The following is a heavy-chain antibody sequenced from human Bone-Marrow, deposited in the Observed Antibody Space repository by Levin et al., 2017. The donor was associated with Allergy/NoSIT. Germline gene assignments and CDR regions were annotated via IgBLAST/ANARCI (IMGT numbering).Heavy chain of an antibody. Sequence: SETLSFTCTVSGGSISSSSYYWGWIRQPPGKGLEWIGSIYYSGSTYYNPSLKSRVTISVDTSKNQFSLKLSSVTAADTAVYYCARHGGPDGYRGARHFDYWGQGTLVTVSS. CDR1: GGSISSSSYY. D-gene: IGHD5-12*01. CDR2: IYYSGST. J-gene: IGHJ4*02. V-gene: IGHV4-39*01. CDR3: ARHGGPDGYRGARHFDY.